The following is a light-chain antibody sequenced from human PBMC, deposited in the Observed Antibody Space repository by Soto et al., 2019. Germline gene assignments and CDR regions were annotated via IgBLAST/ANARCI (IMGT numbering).Light chain of an antibody. Sequence: EIVLTQSPATLSVSPGERATLSCRASQSVGNNFAWYQQKPGQAPRLLIFATSTRATGVPARFSGSGSGTESTLTISSLQSEDVAVYYCQQYGDWPLAFGGGAKVEIE. CDR1: QSVGNN. V-gene: IGKV3-15*01. CDR3: QQYGDWPLA. J-gene: IGKJ4*01. CDR2: ATS.